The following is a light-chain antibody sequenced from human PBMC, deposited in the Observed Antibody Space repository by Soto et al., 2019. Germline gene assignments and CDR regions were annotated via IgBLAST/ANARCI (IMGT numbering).Light chain of an antibody. V-gene: IGKV1-5*01. J-gene: IGKJ4*01. CDR3: QQYNSYSLT. CDR1: QSISNW. CDR2: DAS. Sequence: DIQMTQSPSTLSASVGDRVTITCRASQSISNWLAWYQQKPGKAPKLLIYDASSLESGVPSRFRGSGSGTEFTLTISSLQPDDFATYYCQQYNSYSLTFGGGTKVDIK.